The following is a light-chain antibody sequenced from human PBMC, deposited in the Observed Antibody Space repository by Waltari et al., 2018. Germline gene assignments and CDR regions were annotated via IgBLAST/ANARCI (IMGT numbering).Light chain of an antibody. J-gene: IGKJ1*01. CDR2: WAS. Sequence: DIVMTQSPDSLAVSLGERATINCKSSQSVLFTPTNKNYLAWYQQKPRPPPKLLIYWASTRESGVPARFSGSVSGTDFTLTISSLQAEDVAVYYCQQYQSFPWTFGQGTKVEIK. CDR3: QQYQSFPWT. V-gene: IGKV4-1*01. CDR1: QSVLFTPTNKNY.